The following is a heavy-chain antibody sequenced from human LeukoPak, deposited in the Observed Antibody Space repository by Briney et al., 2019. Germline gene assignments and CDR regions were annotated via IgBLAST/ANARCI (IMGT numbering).Heavy chain of an antibody. CDR2: IYYTGST. V-gene: IGHV4-59*01. CDR3: ARNYYDGYRYHHFDY. Sequence: SETLSLTCSVSGGSIRSYYWSWIRQPPGKGLEWIGYIYYTGSTNYNASLKSRVTISVDTSRNQFSLRLTSVTPADTAVYYCARNYYDGYRYHHFDYWGQGTLVTVSS. J-gene: IGHJ4*02. D-gene: IGHD3-16*02. CDR1: GGSIRSYY.